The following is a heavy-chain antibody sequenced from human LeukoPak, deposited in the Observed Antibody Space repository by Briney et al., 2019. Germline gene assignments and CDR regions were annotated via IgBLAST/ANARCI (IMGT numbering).Heavy chain of an antibody. CDR2: IYYSGST. V-gene: IGHV4-59*12. CDR3: ARAAVSAAATVYYYYYMDV. D-gene: IGHD6-13*01. Sequence: SETLSLTCTVSGGSISSYYWSWIRQPPGKGLEWIGYIYYSGSTNYNPSLKSRVTMSVDTSKNQFSLKLSSVTAADTAVYYCARAAVSAAATVYYYYYMDVWGKGTTVTISS. J-gene: IGHJ6*03. CDR1: GGSISSYY.